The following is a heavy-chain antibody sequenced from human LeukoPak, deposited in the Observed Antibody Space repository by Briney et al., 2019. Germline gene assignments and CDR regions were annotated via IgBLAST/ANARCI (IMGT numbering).Heavy chain of an antibody. CDR2: MYRDGRT. Sequence: GGSLRLSCAASGLTVSRNFMSWVRKAPGKGLEWVSVMYRDGRTYYADSVKGRITISRDNSKNSLYLQMNSLRAEDTAVYYCARDEYEYAGWFDLWGQGTLVTVSS. CDR3: ARDEYEYAGWFDL. D-gene: IGHD2-8*01. V-gene: IGHV3-66*01. CDR1: GLTVSRNF. J-gene: IGHJ5*02.